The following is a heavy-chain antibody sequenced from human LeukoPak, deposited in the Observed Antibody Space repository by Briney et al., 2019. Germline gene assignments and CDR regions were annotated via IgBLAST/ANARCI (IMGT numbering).Heavy chain of an antibody. CDR3: AKESYYYDSSGFPYYFDY. CDR1: GFTFSSYG. D-gene: IGHD3-22*01. V-gene: IGHV3-30*02. CDR2: IRYDGSNK. J-gene: IGHJ4*02. Sequence: GGSLRLSCAASGFTFSSYGMHWVRQAPGKGLEWVAFIRYDGSNKYYADSVKGRFTISRDNSKNTLYLQMNSLRAEDTAVYYCAKESYYYDSSGFPYYFDYWGQGTLVTVSS.